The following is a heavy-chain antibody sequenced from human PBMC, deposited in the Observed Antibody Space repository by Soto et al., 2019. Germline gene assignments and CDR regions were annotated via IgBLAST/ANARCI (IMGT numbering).Heavy chain of an antibody. J-gene: IGHJ6*02. V-gene: IGHV3-30-3*01. CDR1: GFTFSSYA. Sequence: QVQLVESGGGVVQPGRSLRLSCAASGFTFSSYAMHWVRQAPGKGLEWVAVISYDGSNKYYADSVKGRFTISRDNSKNTLYLQMNSLRAEDTAVYYCARDRLGIAKERGMDVWGQGTTVTVSS. D-gene: IGHD6-13*01. CDR2: ISYDGSNK. CDR3: ARDRLGIAKERGMDV.